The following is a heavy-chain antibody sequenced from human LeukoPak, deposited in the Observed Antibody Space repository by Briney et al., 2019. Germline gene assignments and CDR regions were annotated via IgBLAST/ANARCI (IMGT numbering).Heavy chain of an antibody. J-gene: IGHJ5*02. CDR3: ARGYSSGWYGLDP. V-gene: IGHV4-34*01. CDR1: GGSISSYY. Sequence: SETLSLTCTVSGGSISSYYWSWIRQPPGKGLEWIGEINHSGSTNYNPSLKSRVTISVDTSKNQFSLKLSSVTAADTAVYYCARGYSSGWYGLDPWGQGTLVTVSS. D-gene: IGHD6-19*01. CDR2: INHSGST.